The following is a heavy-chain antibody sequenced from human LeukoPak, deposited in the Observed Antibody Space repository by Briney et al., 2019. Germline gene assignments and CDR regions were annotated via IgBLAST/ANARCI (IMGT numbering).Heavy chain of an antibody. J-gene: IGHJ6*02. CDR1: GGSISSHY. CDR2: IYNSGST. V-gene: IGHV4-59*11. CDR3: ARFSGVGLYYYGMDV. D-gene: IGHD3-3*01. Sequence: SSETLSLTCTVSGGSISSHYWNWIRQPAGKGLEWIGYIYNSGSTNYNPSLKSRVIISADTSKNQFSLELSSVTAADTAVYYCARFSGVGLYYYGMDVWGQGTTVTVSS.